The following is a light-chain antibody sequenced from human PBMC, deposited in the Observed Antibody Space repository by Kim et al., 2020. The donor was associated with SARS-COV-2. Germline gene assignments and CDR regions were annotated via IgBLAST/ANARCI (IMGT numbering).Light chain of an antibody. Sequence: QSVLTQPPSVSAAPGQKVTISCSGSSSNIGNNYVSWYQQLPGTAPKLLIYDNNKRPSGIPDRFSGSKSDTSATLGITGLQTGDEADYYCGTWDSGLSAEVFGGGTKLTVL. V-gene: IGLV1-51*01. CDR2: DNN. CDR3: GTWDSGLSAEV. CDR1: SSNIGNNY. J-gene: IGLJ3*02.